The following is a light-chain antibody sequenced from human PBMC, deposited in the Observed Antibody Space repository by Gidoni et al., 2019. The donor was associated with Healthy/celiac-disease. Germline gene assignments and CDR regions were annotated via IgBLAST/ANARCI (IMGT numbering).Light chain of an antibody. V-gene: IGKV1-39*01. CDR1: QSISSY. J-gene: IGKJ5*01. CDR3: QQSYSTPTA. CDR2: AAS. Sequence: DIQMTQSPSSLSASVGDRVTITCRASQSISSYLNWYQQKPGKAPKLLIYAASSLQRGVPSRFSGSGSGTDFTLTNSSLQPEDFATYYCQQSYSTPTAFGQGTRLEIK.